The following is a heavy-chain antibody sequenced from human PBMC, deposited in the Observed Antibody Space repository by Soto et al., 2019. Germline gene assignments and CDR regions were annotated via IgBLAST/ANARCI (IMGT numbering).Heavy chain of an antibody. CDR2: INPNTGVT. CDR1: ACTVYY. D-gene: IGHD6-13*01. V-gene: IGHV1-2*02. J-gene: IGHJ3*02. CDR3: ALERQLNSPSDGFDI. Sequence: GAAVKVSCKASACTVYYLHWVRQAPGQGLEWMGRINPNTGVTNYAQRFQGRVTMTSDTSITTAFMDLSNVDFDDTAVYYCALERQLNSPSDGFDIWGQGTMVTVSS.